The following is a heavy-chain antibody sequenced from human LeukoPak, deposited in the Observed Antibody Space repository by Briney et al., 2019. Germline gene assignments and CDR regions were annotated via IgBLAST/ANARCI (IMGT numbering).Heavy chain of an antibody. Sequence: SETLSLTCTVSGGSISSSSYYWGWIRQPPGKGLEWIGSIYYSGSTYYNPSLKSRVTISVDTSKNQFSLKLSSVTAADTAVYYCARADSSGYYRTDNWFDPWGQGTLVTVSS. D-gene: IGHD3-22*01. CDR3: ARADSSGYYRTDNWFDP. J-gene: IGHJ5*02. CDR1: GGSISSSSYY. V-gene: IGHV4-39*07. CDR2: IYYSGST.